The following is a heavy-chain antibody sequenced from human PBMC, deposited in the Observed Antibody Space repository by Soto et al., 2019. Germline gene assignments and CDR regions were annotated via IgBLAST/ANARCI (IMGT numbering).Heavy chain of an antibody. Sequence: QPGGSLRLSCAASGFTFSSYAMSWVRQAPGKGLEWVSSISGSGGGTYYADSVKGRFTFSRDNSKNTLYLQMNSLRAEDTAVYYCAKGFHGDYVSHAFDIWGQGTMVTVSS. CDR3: AKGFHGDYVSHAFDI. D-gene: IGHD4-17*01. V-gene: IGHV3-23*01. CDR1: GFTFSSYA. J-gene: IGHJ3*02. CDR2: ISGSGGGT.